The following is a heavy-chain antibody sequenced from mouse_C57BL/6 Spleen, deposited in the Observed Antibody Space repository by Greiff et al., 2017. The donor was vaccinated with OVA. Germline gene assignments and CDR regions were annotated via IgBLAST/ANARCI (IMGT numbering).Heavy chain of an antibody. CDR2: ISDGGSYT. D-gene: IGHD1-1*01. Sequence: DVQLVESGGGLVKPGGSLKLSCAASGFTFSSYAMSWVRQTPEKRLEWVATISDGGSYTYYPDNVKGRFTISRDNAKNNLYLQMSHLKSEDTAMYYCARDLITTVVGYFDVWGTGTTVTVSS. J-gene: IGHJ1*03. V-gene: IGHV5-4*01. CDR1: GFTFSSYA. CDR3: ARDLITTVVGYFDV.